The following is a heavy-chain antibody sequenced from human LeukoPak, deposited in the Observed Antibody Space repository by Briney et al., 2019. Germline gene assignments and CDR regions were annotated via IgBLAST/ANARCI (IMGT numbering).Heavy chain of an antibody. J-gene: IGHJ4*02. D-gene: IGHD3-10*01. CDR2: IYQSGST. CDR1: GGSISRGGYS. Sequence: PSQTLSLTCAVSGGSISRGGYSWSWIRQPPGKGLEWIGYIYQSGSTYYNPSLKSRVTISVDRSKNQFSLKLNSVTAADTAVYYCARGRGLLWFGELLPPLLDYWGQGTLVTVSS. V-gene: IGHV4-30-2*01. CDR3: ARGRGLLWFGELLPPLLDY.